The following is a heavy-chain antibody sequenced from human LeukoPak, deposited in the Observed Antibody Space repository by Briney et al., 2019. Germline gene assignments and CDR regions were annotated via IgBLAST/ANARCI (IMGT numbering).Heavy chain of an antibody. D-gene: IGHD6-13*01. CDR1: GGSFSGYY. Sequence: SETLSLTCAVYGGSFSGYYWSWLRQPPGKGLEWIGEINHSGSTNYNPSLKSRVTISVDTSKNQFSLKLSSVTTADTAVYYCARPLSSSWYRGYYYMDVWGKGTTVTVSS. CDR2: INHSGST. CDR3: ARPLSSSWYRGYYYMDV. V-gene: IGHV4-34*01. J-gene: IGHJ6*03.